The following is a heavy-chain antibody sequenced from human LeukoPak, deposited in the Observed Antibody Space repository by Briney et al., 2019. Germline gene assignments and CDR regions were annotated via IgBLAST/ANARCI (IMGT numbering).Heavy chain of an antibody. V-gene: IGHV3-21*01. CDR2: ISSSSSYI. CDR1: GFTFSSYS. D-gene: IGHD3-22*01. CDR3: ARPAREEYYYDSSGYSAADY. Sequence: PGGSLRLPCAASGFTFSSYSMNWVRQAPGKGLEWVSSISSSSSYIYYADSVKGRFTISRDNAKNSLYLQMNSLRAEDTAVYYCARPAREEYYYDSSGYSAADYWGQGTLVTVSS. J-gene: IGHJ4*02.